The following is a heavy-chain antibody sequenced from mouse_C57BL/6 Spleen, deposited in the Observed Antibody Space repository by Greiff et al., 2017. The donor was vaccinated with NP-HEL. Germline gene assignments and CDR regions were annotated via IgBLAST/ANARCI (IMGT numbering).Heavy chain of an antibody. CDR3: ARNSYYDYDYYAMDY. J-gene: IGHJ4*01. CDR1: GFSLTSYA. D-gene: IGHD2-4*01. CDR2: IWTGGGT. V-gene: IGHV2-9-1*01. Sequence: VKLMESGPGLVAPSQSLSITCTVSGFSLTSYAISWVRQPPGKGLEWLGVIWTGGGTNYNSALKSRLSISKDNSKSQVFLKMNSLQTDDTARYYCARNSYYDYDYYAMDYWGQGTSVTVSS.